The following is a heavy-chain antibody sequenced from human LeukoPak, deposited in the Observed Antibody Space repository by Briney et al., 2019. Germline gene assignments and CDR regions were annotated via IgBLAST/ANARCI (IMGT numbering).Heavy chain of an antibody. Sequence: SETLSLTCTVSGGSISSGDYYWSWIRQPPGKGLEWIGYIYYSGSTYYNPSLKSRVTISVDTSKNQFSLKLSSVTAADTAVYYSARDQLGTSSYVWGQGTLVTVSS. CDR3: ARDQLGTSSYV. CDR2: IYYSGST. V-gene: IGHV4-30-4*01. J-gene: IGHJ4*02. D-gene: IGHD5-18*01. CDR1: GGSISSGDYY.